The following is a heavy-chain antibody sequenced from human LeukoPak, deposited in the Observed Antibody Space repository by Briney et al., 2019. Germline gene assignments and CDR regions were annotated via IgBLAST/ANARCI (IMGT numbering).Heavy chain of an antibody. J-gene: IGHJ6*02. CDR3: ARDHRRGSSGYRPNYDYGMDV. CDR2: TSAYNGNT. V-gene: IGHV1-18*01. CDR1: GYAFTSYG. D-gene: IGHD6-19*01. Sequence: ASVNVCFTCSGYAFTSYGISWVRQAPGPGHEWMGWTSAYNGNTNYAQKLQGRVTMTTDTSTSTAYMELRSMRSDDTAVYYCARDHRRGSSGYRPNYDYGMDVWGQGTTVTVSS.